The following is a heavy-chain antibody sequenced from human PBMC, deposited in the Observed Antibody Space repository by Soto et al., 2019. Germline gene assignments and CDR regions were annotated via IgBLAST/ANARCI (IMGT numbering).Heavy chain of an antibody. Sequence: SETLSLTCTVSGGSISSYYWSWIRQPPGKGLEWIGYIYYSGSTNYNPSLKSRVTISVDTSKNQFSLKLSSVTAADTAVYYCARGPDIAVAGTGSFDYWGQGTLVTVFS. J-gene: IGHJ4*02. CDR3: ARGPDIAVAGTGSFDY. D-gene: IGHD6-19*01. CDR1: GGSISSYY. V-gene: IGHV4-59*01. CDR2: IYYSGST.